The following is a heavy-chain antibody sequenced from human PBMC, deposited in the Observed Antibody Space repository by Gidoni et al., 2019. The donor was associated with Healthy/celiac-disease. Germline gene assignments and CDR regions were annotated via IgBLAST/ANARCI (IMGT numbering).Heavy chain of an antibody. Sequence: EVQLLESGGGLVQPGGSLRLSCAASGFPFRSYAMSWVRQAPGKGREWVSAISGSGGSTYYADSVKGRFTISRDNSKNTLYLQMNSLRAEDTAVYYCAKNMLIGVVIVFFDYWGQGTLVTVSS. CDR3: AKNMLIGVVIVFFDY. D-gene: IGHD3-3*01. J-gene: IGHJ4*02. CDR2: ISGSGGST. V-gene: IGHV3-23*01. CDR1: GFPFRSYA.